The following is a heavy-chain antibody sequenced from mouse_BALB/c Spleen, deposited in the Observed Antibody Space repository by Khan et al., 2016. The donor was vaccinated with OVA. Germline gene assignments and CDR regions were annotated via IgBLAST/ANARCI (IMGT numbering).Heavy chain of an antibody. Sequence: QIQLVQSGAELVRPGTSVKVSCKASGYAFTNYLIEWVKQRPGQGLEWIGVINPGSGGTYYNEKFKGKATLTADKSSSTAYMQLSSLTSDDSAVYFGARGWLQGDAMDYWGQGTSVTVSS. V-gene: IGHV1-54*03. CDR3: ARGWLQGDAMDY. J-gene: IGHJ4*01. CDR2: INPGSGGT. D-gene: IGHD2-2*01. CDR1: GYAFTNYL.